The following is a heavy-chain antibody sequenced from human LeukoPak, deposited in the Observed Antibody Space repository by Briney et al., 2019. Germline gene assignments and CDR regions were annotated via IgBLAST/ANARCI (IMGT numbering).Heavy chain of an antibody. J-gene: IGHJ4*02. D-gene: IGHD3-3*01. CDR3: ARDGRFLEWLLSSGGTFDH. Sequence: GGSLRLSCAASGFTFSSYWMSWVRQAPGKGLEWVANIKQDGSEKYYVDSVKGRFTISRDNAKNSLYLQMNSLRAEDTAVYYCARDGRFLEWLLSSGGTFDHWGQGTLVTVSS. CDR1: GFTFSSYW. CDR2: IKQDGSEK. V-gene: IGHV3-7*01.